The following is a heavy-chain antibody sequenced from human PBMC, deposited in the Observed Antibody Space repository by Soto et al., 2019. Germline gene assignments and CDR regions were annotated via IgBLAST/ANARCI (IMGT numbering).Heavy chain of an antibody. D-gene: IGHD3-3*02. CDR3: ARGGATIFGVIDS. CDR2: FLASGGNT. V-gene: IGHV1-46*01. Sequence: SVKVSCQASGYSFSSYYIHWVRQAPGQGLEWMGRFLASGGNTFYAQRFRGRVSMTRDTSSTNTVSLELTSLTSDDTAVYYCARGGATIFGVIDSWGQGTRVTVS. J-gene: IGHJ4*02. CDR1: GYSFSSYY.